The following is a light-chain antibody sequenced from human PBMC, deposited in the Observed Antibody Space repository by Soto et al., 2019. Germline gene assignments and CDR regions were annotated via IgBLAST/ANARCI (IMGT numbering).Light chain of an antibody. CDR2: DAS. CDR3: QQYNSYWT. CDR1: QSISSW. Sequence: DIERSLSTSSLSASAGDRVTITFRAGQSISSWLAWYQQKPGKAPKLLIYDASSLESGVPSRFSGSGSGTEFTLTISSLQPDDFATYYCQQYNSYWTFGQGTKADI. J-gene: IGKJ1*01. V-gene: IGKV1-5*01.